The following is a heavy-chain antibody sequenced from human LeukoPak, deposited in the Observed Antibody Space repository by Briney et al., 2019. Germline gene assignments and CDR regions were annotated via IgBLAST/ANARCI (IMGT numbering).Heavy chain of an antibody. CDR2: IYYSGST. Sequence: PSETLSLTCTVSGGSISSYYWSWIRQPPGKGLEWIGSIYYSGSTNYNPSLKSRVTISVDTSKNQFSLKLSSVTAADTAVYYCARGIMPPYCSGGSCYRYYFDYWGQGTLVTVSS. CDR3: ARGIMPPYCSGGSCYRYYFDY. V-gene: IGHV4-59*12. D-gene: IGHD2-15*01. J-gene: IGHJ4*02. CDR1: GGSISSYY.